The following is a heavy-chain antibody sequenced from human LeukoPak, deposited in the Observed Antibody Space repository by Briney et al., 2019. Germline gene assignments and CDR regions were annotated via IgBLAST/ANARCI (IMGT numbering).Heavy chain of an antibody. V-gene: IGHV5-51*01. Sequence: GESLKISCKGSGYSFTGYWIGWVRQLPGKGLEWMGIIYPGDSDTRYSPSFQGQVTISADKSISTAYLQWSSLKASDTAMYYCARSHSASGSYSTGFDPWGQGTLVTVSS. J-gene: IGHJ5*02. D-gene: IGHD3-10*01. CDR2: IYPGDSDT. CDR3: ARSHSASGSYSTGFDP. CDR1: GYSFTGYW.